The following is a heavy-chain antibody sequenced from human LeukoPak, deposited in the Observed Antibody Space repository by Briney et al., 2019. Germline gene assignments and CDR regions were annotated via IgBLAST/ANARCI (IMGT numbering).Heavy chain of an antibody. J-gene: IGHJ4*02. V-gene: IGHV1-2*02. CDR1: GYTFTGYY. Sequence: ASVKVSCKASGYTFTGYYMHWVRQAPGQGLEWMGWINPNSGGTNYAQKFQGRVTMTRDTSISTAYMELSSLRSEDTAVYYCARAYCSGGSCKGGLIDYWGQGTLVTVSS. CDR2: INPNSGGT. D-gene: IGHD2-15*01. CDR3: ARAYCSGGSCKGGLIDY.